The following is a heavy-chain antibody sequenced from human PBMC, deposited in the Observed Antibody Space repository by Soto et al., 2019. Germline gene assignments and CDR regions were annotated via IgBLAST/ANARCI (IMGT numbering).Heavy chain of an antibody. D-gene: IGHD6-13*01. CDR2: ISSSSSYI. CDR1: GFTFSSYS. Sequence: EVQLVESGGGLVKPGGSLRLSCAASGFTFSSYSMNWVRQAPGKGLEWVSSISSSSSYIYYADSVKGRFTISRDNAKNSLYLQMNSLRAEDTAVYYCARDGDSSSCYDYWGQGTLVTDSS. CDR3: ARDGDSSSCYDY. J-gene: IGHJ4*02. V-gene: IGHV3-21*01.